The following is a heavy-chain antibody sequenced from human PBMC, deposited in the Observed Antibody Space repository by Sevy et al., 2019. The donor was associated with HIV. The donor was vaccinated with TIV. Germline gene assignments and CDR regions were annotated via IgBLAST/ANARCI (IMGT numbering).Heavy chain of an antibody. J-gene: IGHJ3*02. V-gene: IGHV3-30*04. Sequence: GGSLRLSCAASGFTFSSYAMHWVRQAPAKGLERVAVISYDGSNKYYADSVKGRFTTSRDDSTNTLYLQMNSLRAEDTAVYYCARGDFYYGSGSSHAFDIWGQGTMVTVSS. CDR2: ISYDGSNK. CDR1: GFTFSSYA. CDR3: ARGDFYYGSGSSHAFDI. D-gene: IGHD3-10*01.